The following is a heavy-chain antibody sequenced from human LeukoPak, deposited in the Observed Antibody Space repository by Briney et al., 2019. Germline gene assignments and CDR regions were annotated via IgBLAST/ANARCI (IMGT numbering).Heavy chain of an antibody. V-gene: IGHV3-7*01. J-gene: IGHJ6*02. D-gene: IGHD2-2*01. CDR2: IKQDGSEK. Sequence: GGSLRLSCAASGFTFSSYWMSWVRQAPGKGLEWVANIKQDGSEKYYVDSVKGRFTISRDNAKISLYLQMNSLRAEDTAVYYCARDGPSCSSTSCYVAYYYYGMDVWGQGTTVTVSS. CDR3: ARDGPSCSSTSCYVAYYYYGMDV. CDR1: GFTFSSYW.